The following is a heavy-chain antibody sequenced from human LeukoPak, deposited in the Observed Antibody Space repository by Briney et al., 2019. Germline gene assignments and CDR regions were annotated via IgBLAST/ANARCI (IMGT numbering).Heavy chain of an antibody. D-gene: IGHD3-22*01. Sequence: GGSLRLSCAASGFTFNTYSMNWVRQAPGKGLEWVSSISSSSKYIYYADSVKGRFTISRDNAKNSLYLQMNSLRAEDTAVYYCARAPWTAPYYYDSSGYQPPHYWGQGTLVTVSS. CDR1: GFTFNTYS. CDR2: ISSSSKYI. V-gene: IGHV3-21*01. J-gene: IGHJ4*02. CDR3: ARAPWTAPYYYDSSGYQPPHY.